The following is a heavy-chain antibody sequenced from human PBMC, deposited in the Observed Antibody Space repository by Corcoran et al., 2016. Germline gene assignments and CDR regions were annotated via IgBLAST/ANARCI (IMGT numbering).Heavy chain of an antibody. J-gene: IGHJ5*02. CDR1: GGTFSSYA. CDR3: AGEVLVVVAVPPHQGWFDP. CDR2: IIPIFGTA. Sequence: QVQLVQSGAEVKKPGSSVKVSCKASGGTFSSYAISWVRQAPGQGLEWMGGIIPIFGTANYAQKFQGRVTITADESTSTAYMELSSLRSEDTAVYYCAGEVLVVVAVPPHQGWFDPWGQGTLVTVSS. V-gene: IGHV1-69*01. D-gene: IGHD2-15*01.